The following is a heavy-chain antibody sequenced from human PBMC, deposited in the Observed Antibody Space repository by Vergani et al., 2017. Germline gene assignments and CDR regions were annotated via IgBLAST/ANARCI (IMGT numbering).Heavy chain of an antibody. J-gene: IGHJ6*02. V-gene: IGHV4-39*01. Sequence: HLQESGPGLVKPSETLSLTCTVSGDSIRSSSSYWVWIRQPPGKGLEWVGSIFYSGTSYSNPSLKSRVTISVDTSKNHFSLRLTSVTAADTAVFYCARQSVSIVRGVIFAYGMDVWGQGTTVTVSS. D-gene: IGHD3-10*01. CDR3: ARQSVSIVRGVIFAYGMDV. CDR2: IFYSGTS. CDR1: GDSIRSSSSY.